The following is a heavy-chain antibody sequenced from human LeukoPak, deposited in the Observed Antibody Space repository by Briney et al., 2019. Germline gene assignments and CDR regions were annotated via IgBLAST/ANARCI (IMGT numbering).Heavy chain of an antibody. Sequence: PEASVKVPCKASGYTFTTYGISWARQAPGQGLEWMGWINPNSGGTNYAQTFQGRVTMTRDTSISTAYMELSRLRSDGTAVYYCARASMIEAFDYWGQGTLVTVSS. CDR1: GYTFTTYG. V-gene: IGHV1-2*02. J-gene: IGHJ4*02. CDR3: ARASMIEAFDY. CDR2: INPNSGGT. D-gene: IGHD3-22*01.